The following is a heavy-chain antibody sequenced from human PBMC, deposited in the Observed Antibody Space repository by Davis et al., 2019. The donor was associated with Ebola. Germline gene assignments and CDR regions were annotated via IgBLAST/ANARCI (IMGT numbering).Heavy chain of an antibody. CDR3: ASRSTYYYDSSGYAWFDP. D-gene: IGHD3-22*01. V-gene: IGHV1-18*01. CDR2: ISAYNGNT. CDR1: GYTFTSYG. J-gene: IGHJ5*02. Sequence: ASVKVSCKASGYTFTSYGISWVRQAPGQGLEWMGWISAYNGNTNYAQKLQGRVTMTTDTSTSTAYMELSSLRSEDTAVYYCASRSTYYYDSSGYAWFDPWGQGTLVTVSS.